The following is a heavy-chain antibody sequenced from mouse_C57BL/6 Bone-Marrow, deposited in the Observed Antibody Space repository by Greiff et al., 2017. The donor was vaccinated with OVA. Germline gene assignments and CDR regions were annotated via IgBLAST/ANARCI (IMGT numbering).Heavy chain of an antibody. J-gene: IGHJ3*01. CDR1: GYTFTSYW. V-gene: IGHV1-55*01. D-gene: IGHD1-1*01. CDR3: ARGYYGSSPFAY. CDR2: IYPGSGST. Sequence: VQLQQPGAELVKPGASVRMSCKASGYTFTSYWITWVKQRPGQGLEWIGDIYPGSGSTNYNEKFKSKATLTVDKPSSTAYMQLSSLTSEDSAVYYCARGYYGSSPFAYWGQGTLVTVSA.